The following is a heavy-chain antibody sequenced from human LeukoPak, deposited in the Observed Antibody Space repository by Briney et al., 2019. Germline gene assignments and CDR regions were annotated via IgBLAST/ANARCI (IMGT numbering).Heavy chain of an antibody. J-gene: IGHJ4*02. CDR3: ARVASNGQFYFDY. CDR1: VYTFSNYG. V-gene: IGHV1-18*01. CDR2: ISPYNGNT. Sequence: GASVKVSCKASVYTFSNYGISWVRQAPGQGLEWMGWISPYNGNTNHAQKLQGRVTMTTDTSTSTAYMELRSLRSDDTAVYYCARVASNGQFYFDYWGQGTLVTVSS. D-gene: IGHD4-11*01.